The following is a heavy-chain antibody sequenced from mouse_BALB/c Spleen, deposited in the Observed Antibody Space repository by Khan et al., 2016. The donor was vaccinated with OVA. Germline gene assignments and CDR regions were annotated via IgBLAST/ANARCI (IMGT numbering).Heavy chain of an antibody. V-gene: IGHV2-6-1*01. Sequence: QVQLKQSGPGLVAPSQSLSITCTISGFSLTNYGVHWVRQPPGKGLEWLVVIWSDGSTTYNSALKSRLTISKDNSESQVFLKMTSLQTDDTAMYFYARQPYYHGNNMDYWGQGTSVTVSS. CDR2: IWSDGST. J-gene: IGHJ4*01. CDR1: GFSLTNYG. CDR3: ARQPYYHGNNMDY. D-gene: IGHD2-10*01.